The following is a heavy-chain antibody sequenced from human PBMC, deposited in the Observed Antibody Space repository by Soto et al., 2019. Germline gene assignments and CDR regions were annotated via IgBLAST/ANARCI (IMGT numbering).Heavy chain of an antibody. CDR2: ISSSGSTI. CDR3: ARGLINYD. J-gene: IGHJ4*02. CDR1: GFIFRSYE. D-gene: IGHD3-16*01. Sequence: LRLSCAASGFIFRSYEMNWVRQAPGKGLEWVSYISSSGSTIYYADPVKGRFTLSRDNGKNSLYLQMNSLRAEDTAVYYCARGLINYDWGQGTLVTVSS. V-gene: IGHV3-48*03.